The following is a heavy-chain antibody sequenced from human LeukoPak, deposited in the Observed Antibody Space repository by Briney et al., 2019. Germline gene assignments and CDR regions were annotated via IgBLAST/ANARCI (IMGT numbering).Heavy chain of an antibody. CDR3: ARVRYGGYDFDQ. V-gene: IGHV3-72*01. D-gene: IGHD4-17*01. Sequence: PGGSLRLSCAASGVTLSDHHMDWARQPPGKGLEWIGRSRNKANSYTTEYAASVRGRFAISRDDSNNSLYLQMNSLKSEDTAVYYCARVRYGGYDFDQWGQGTLVTVSS. CDR1: GVTLSDHH. CDR2: SRNKANSYTT. J-gene: IGHJ4*02.